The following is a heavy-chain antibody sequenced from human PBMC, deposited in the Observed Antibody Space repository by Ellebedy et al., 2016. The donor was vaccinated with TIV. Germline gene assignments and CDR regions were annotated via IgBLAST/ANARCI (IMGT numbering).Heavy chain of an antibody. V-gene: IGHV3-48*01. Sequence: GESLKISCAASGFTFSSYSMNWVRQAPGKGLEWVSYISSSSSTIYYADSVKGRFPISRDNAKNSLYLQMNSLRAEDTAVYYCARLRGADFVGSWGQGTLVTVSS. D-gene: IGHD2-15*01. CDR2: ISSSSSTI. J-gene: IGHJ4*02. CDR1: GFTFSSYS. CDR3: ARLRGADFVGS.